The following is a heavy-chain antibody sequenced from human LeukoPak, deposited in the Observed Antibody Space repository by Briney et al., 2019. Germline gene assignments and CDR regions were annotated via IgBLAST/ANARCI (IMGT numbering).Heavy chain of an antibody. Sequence: QPGGSLRLSCAASGLTFSSYGMHWVRQAPHKGLEWVAFIPYDGSNEYYADSVKGRFTISRDNAKNSLYLQMNSLRAEDTALYYCARVVTYDYVWGSYRYFDYWGQGTLVTVSS. J-gene: IGHJ4*02. CDR3: ARVVTYDYVWGSYRYFDY. CDR1: GLTFSSYG. CDR2: IPYDGSNE. V-gene: IGHV3-33*05. D-gene: IGHD3-16*02.